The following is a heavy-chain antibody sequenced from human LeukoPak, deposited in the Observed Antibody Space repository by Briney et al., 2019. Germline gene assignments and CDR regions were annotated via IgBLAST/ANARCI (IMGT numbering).Heavy chain of an antibody. CDR2: ISYDGSNK. D-gene: IGHD3-22*01. Sequence: GGSLRLSCGASGFTFSDYGMHWVRQAPGKGLEWVAFISYDGSNKYYADSVKGRFTFSRDNSKNTLYLQMNSLRAEDTAVYYCAKGKDYYDSSGYYYTYAFDIWGQGTVATVSS. CDR1: GFTFSDYG. J-gene: IGHJ3*02. V-gene: IGHV3-30*02. CDR3: AKGKDYYDSSGYYYTYAFDI.